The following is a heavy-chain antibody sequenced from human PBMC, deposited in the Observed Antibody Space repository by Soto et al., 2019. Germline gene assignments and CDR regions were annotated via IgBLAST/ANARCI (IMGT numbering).Heavy chain of an antibody. V-gene: IGHV1-2*04. CDR1: GYTFTGYY. J-gene: IGHJ6*02. CDR3: ARVGIAAADDYYYGMDV. Sequence: QVQLVQSGAEVKKPGASVKVSCKASGYTFTGYYMHWVRQAPGQGLEWMGWINPNSGGTNYAQKFQGWVTMTRDTSISTAYMELSRLRSDDTAVYYCARVGIAAADDYYYGMDVWGQGTTVTVSS. D-gene: IGHD6-13*01. CDR2: INPNSGGT.